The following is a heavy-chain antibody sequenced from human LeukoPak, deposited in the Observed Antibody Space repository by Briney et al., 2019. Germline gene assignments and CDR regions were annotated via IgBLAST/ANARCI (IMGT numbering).Heavy chain of an antibody. CDR1: GFTFSSYA. J-gene: IGHJ4*02. CDR3: AKDAIVVAMGAYYFDY. V-gene: IGHV3-23*01. CDR2: IIGSGGST. D-gene: IGHD2-21*01. Sequence: GGSLRLSCADSGFTFSSYAMSAVRQAPGKGLEWVSAIIGSGGSTYYADSVKGRFTISRDNSKNTLYLQMNSLRAEDTAVYYCAKDAIVVAMGAYYFDYWGQGTLVTVSS.